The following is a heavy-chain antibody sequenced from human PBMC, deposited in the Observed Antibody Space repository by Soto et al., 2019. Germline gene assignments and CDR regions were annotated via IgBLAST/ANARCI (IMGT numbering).Heavy chain of an antibody. V-gene: IGHV3-9*01. J-gene: IGHJ6*04. CDR3: EKDMSLGDSSPYYYYYGMAV. CDR1: GFTFDDYA. D-gene: IGHD4-17*01. Sequence: EVQLVESGGGLVQPGRSLRLSCAASGFTFDDYAMHWVRQAPGKGLEWVSGISWNSGSIGYADSVKGRFTISRDNAKNSLYLKMNSRRAEDRALYYCEKDMSLGDSSPYYYYYGMAVWGKGPTVTVSS. CDR2: ISWNSGSI.